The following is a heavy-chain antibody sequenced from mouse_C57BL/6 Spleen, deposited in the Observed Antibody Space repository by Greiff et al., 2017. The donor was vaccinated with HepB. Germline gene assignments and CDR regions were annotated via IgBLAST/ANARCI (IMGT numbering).Heavy chain of an antibody. CDR2: INPNYGTT. J-gene: IGHJ2*01. D-gene: IGHD1-1*01. V-gene: IGHV1-39*01. CDR3: ARGGYYGSRGYFDY. Sequence: VQLKESGPELVKPGASVKISCKASGYSFTDYNMNWVKQSNGKSLEWIGVINPNYGTTSYNQKFKGKATLTVDQSSSTAYMQLNSLTSEDSAVYYCARGGYYGSRGYFDYWGQGTTLTVSS. CDR1: GYSFTDYN.